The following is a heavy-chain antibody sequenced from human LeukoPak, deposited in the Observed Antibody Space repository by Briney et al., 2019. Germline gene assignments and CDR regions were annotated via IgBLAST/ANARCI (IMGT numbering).Heavy chain of an antibody. CDR1: GGSFSGYF. CDR2: INHSGST. J-gene: IGHJ4*02. V-gene: IGHV4-34*01. Sequence: SETLSLTCAVSGGSFSGYFWSWIRQPPGKGLEWIGEINHSGSTEYSPSLKSRATISLDTSKNQLSLSLTSVTAADTAVYYCASALATPGTTDFDYWGQGTLVTVSS. D-gene: IGHD6-13*01. CDR3: ASALATPGTTDFDY.